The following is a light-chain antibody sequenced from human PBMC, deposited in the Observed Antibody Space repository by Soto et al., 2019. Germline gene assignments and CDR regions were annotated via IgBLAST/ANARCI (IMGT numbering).Light chain of an antibody. CDR3: QQYNNWPYA. CDR1: QSVGNN. J-gene: IGKJ2*01. CDR2: GAS. V-gene: IGKV3-15*01. Sequence: ETVMTQSPATLPVSPGERATLSCRASQSVGNNVAWFQQKPGQAPRLLIHGASDRATEVPVRFSGSGSGTEFTFTISSLQSEDFAVYYCQQYNNWPYAFGQGTKVDIK.